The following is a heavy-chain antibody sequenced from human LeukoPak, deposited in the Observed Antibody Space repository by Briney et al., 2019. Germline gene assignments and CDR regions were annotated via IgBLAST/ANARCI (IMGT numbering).Heavy chain of an antibody. CDR3: ARDRTLDAFDI. CDR1: GGSFSGYY. J-gene: IGHJ3*02. CDR2: IYYSGST. D-gene: IGHD3-16*01. Sequence: SETLSLTCAVYGGSFSGYYWSWIRQPPGKGLEWIGYIYYSGSTNYNPSLKSRVTISVDTSKNQFSLKLSSVTAADTAVYYCARDRTLDAFDIWGQGTMVTVSS. V-gene: IGHV4-59*01.